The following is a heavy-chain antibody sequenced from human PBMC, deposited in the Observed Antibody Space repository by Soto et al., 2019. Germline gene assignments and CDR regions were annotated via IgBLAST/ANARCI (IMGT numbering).Heavy chain of an antibody. CDR2: ISGSGGST. CDR1: GFTFSSYT. Sequence: EVQLLESGGGLVQPGGSLRLSCTASGFTFSSYTMSWVRQAPGQGLEWVSAISGSGGSTFYADTVKGRFAISRDNSKNTLFLQMNSLRADDTAVYYGANEVSFDSSGFYDSFHYWGQGTLVTVSS. V-gene: IGHV3-23*01. J-gene: IGHJ4*02. CDR3: ANEVSFDSSGFYDSFHY. D-gene: IGHD3-22*01.